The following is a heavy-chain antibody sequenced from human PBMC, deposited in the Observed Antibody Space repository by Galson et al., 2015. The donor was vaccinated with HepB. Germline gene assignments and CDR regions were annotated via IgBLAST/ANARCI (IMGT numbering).Heavy chain of an antibody. V-gene: IGHV1-24*01. J-gene: IGHJ3*02. Sequence: SVKVSCKVSGYTLTELSMHWVRQAPGKGLEWMGGFDPEDGETIYAQKFQGRVTMTEDTSTDTAYMELSSLRSEDTAVYYCATGDGYTYDAFDIWGQGTMVTVSS. CDR3: ATGDGYTYDAFDI. CDR1: GYTLTELS. CDR2: FDPEDGET. D-gene: IGHD5-24*01.